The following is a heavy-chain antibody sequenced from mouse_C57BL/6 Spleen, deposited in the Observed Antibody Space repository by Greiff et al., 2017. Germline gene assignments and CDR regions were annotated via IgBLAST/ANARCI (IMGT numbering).Heavy chain of an antibody. V-gene: IGHV1-15*01. J-gene: IGHJ1*03. D-gene: IGHD1-1*01. CDR1: GYTFTDYE. CDR3: TRGGDYGSRSYWYYDV. CDR2: IDPETGGT. Sequence: VQLQQSGAELVRPGASVTLSCKASGYTFTDYEMHWVKQTPVHGLEWIGAIDPETGGTAYNQKFKGKAILTADKSSSTAYMELRSLTSEDSAVYYCTRGGDYGSRSYWYYDVWGTGTTVTVSS.